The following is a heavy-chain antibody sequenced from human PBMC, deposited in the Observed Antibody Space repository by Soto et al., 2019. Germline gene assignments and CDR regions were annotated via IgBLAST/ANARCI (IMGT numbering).Heavy chain of an antibody. V-gene: IGHV1-69*01. J-gene: IGHJ6*02. CDR1: GGTFSSYA. Sequence: QVQLVQSGAEVKKPGSSVKVSCKASGGTFSSYAISWVRQAPGQGLEWMGGIIPSFGTANYAQKFQSRVTITADESTSTAYMELSSLRSEDTAVYSCARAKRRGTIFGVVIIPYYGMDVWGQGTTVTVSS. D-gene: IGHD3-3*01. CDR2: IIPSFGTA. CDR3: ARAKRRGTIFGVVIIPYYGMDV.